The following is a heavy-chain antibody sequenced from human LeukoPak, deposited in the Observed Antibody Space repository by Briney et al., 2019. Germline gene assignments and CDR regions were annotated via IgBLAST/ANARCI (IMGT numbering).Heavy chain of an antibody. V-gene: IGHV3-23*01. D-gene: IGHD4-23*01. J-gene: IGHJ3*02. CDR3: AKHDYGGPVI. CDR2: ISGNGGTT. CDR1: GFTFRNYA. Sequence: GGSLRLSCAASGFTFRNYAMSWVRQAPGKGLEWVSTISGNGGTTYYGDSVKGRFTISRDNSKNTMYLQMNSLRAEDTAIYYCAKHDYGGPVIWGQGTMVTVSS.